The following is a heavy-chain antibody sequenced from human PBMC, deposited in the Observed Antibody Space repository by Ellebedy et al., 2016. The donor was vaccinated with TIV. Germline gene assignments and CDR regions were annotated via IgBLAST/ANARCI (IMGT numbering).Heavy chain of an antibody. V-gene: IGHV1-18*01. CDR1: GYTFTSYG. Sequence: ASVKASCKASGYTFTSYGISWVRQAPGQGLEWMGWISAYNGDTNYAQKFQGRVTMTTDTFTTTAYMELRNLTSDDTAVYYCARGFYEKFDPWGQGTLVTVSS. CDR2: ISAYNGDT. CDR3: ARGFYEKFDP. J-gene: IGHJ5*02. D-gene: IGHD2/OR15-2a*01.